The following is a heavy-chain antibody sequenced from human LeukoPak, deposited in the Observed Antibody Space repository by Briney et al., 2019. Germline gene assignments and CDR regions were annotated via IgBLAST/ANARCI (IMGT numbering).Heavy chain of an antibody. CDR2: ISSSSSYI. J-gene: IGHJ3*02. V-gene: IGHV3-21*01. Sequence: GGSLRLSCAASGFTFSSYSMNWVRQAPGKGLEWISSISSSSSYIYYADSVKGRFTISRDNAKNSLYLQMNSLRAEDTAVYYCARDAHDAFDIWGQGTMVTVSS. CDR1: GFTFSSYS. CDR3: ARDAHDAFDI.